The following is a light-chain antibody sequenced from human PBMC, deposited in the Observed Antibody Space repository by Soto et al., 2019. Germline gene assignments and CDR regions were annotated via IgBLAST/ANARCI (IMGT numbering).Light chain of an antibody. J-gene: IGKJ1*01. CDR1: QSVSSSY. Sequence: EIVMTQSPVTLSVSPEERATLSCRASQSVSSSYLAWYQQKPGQAPRLLIYGASSRATGIPDRFSGSGSGTDFTLTISRLEPEDFAVYYCQQYGSSPRTRTFGQGTKVDIK. CDR2: GAS. V-gene: IGKV3-20*01. CDR3: QQYGSSPRTRT.